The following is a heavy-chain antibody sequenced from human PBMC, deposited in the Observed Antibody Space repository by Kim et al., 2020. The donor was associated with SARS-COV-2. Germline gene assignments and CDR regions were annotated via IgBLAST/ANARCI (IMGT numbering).Heavy chain of an antibody. Sequence: SETLSLTCTVSGGSISSGGYYWSWIRQHPGKGLEWIGYIYYSGSTYYNPSLKSRVTISVDTSKNQFSLKLSSVTAADTAVYYCARDRRARNNGSGSYRSIDYWGQGTLVTVSS. V-gene: IGHV4-31*03. CDR1: GGSISSGGYY. J-gene: IGHJ4*02. D-gene: IGHD3-10*01. CDR2: IYYSGST. CDR3: ARDRRARNNGSGSYRSIDY.